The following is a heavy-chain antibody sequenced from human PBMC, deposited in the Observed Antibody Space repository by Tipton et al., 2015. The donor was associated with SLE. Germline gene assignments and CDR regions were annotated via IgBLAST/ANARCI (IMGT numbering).Heavy chain of an antibody. J-gene: IGHJ4*02. Sequence: TLSLTCTVSRYSISGGYYWGWIRQPPGKGLEWIGCLHHSGRSYYSPSLKSRVSISLDTSKNPFSLRLSSVTASDTAVYFCARRWDTSTWDYWGQGALVTVAS. V-gene: IGHV4-38-2*02. CDR3: ARRWDTSTWDY. CDR1: RYSISGGYY. CDR2: LHHSGRS. D-gene: IGHD6-13*01.